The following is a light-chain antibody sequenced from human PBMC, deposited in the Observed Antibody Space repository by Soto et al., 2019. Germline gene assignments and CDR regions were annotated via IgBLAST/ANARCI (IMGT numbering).Light chain of an antibody. Sequence: EIVLTQSPGTLSLSPGERATLSCRARQSVSSSYLAWYQQKPGQAPRLLIYGASSRATGIPDRFSGSGSGTDFNLTISRMEPEDFAVYYCQQYGSSPLTFGQGTRLEIK. CDR1: QSVSSSY. CDR2: GAS. CDR3: QQYGSSPLT. V-gene: IGKV3-20*01. J-gene: IGKJ5*01.